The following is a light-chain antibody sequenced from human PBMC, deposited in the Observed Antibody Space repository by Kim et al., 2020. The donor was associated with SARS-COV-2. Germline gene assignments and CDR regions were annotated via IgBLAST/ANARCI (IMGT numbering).Light chain of an antibody. V-gene: IGKV3-20*01. CDR1: QSISSKF. Sequence: PGERATLSCRASQSISSKFLAWYQQISGQPPRLLMFGASNRAAGIPDRFSGGGSGTDFTLTITRLEPADSAVYYCQQYTTSPPAYTFGQGTKLEI. CDR2: GAS. CDR3: QQYTTSPPAYT. J-gene: IGKJ2*01.